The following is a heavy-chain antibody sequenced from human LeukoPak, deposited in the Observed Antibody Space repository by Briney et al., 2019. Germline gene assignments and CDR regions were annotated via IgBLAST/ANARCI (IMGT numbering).Heavy chain of an antibody. D-gene: IGHD1-26*01. CDR2: IYHGGTT. V-gene: IGHV4-59*08. Sequence: PSETLSLTCTVSNGSIGTYYWSWIRQPPGKGLEWIGYIYHGGTTTYNPSFKRRVTISVDSSKNHFSLTLTSLTAADTALYYCARHGGTLDYFDSWGPGSLVTVSS. CDR3: ARHGGTLDYFDS. CDR1: NGSIGTYY. J-gene: IGHJ4*02.